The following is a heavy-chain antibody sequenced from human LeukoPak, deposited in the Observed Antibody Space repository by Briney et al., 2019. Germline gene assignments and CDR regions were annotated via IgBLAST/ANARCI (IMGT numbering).Heavy chain of an antibody. CDR1: GGSISSSSYY. J-gene: IGHJ1*01. CDR2: IYYSGST. V-gene: IGHV4-39*01. CDR3: ASSGWLAEYFQH. D-gene: IGHD6-25*01. Sequence: SETLSLTRTVSGGSISSSSYYWGWIRQPPGKGQEWIGSIYYSGSTYYNPSLKSRVTISVDTSNNQFSLKLRSVTAADTAVYYCASSGWLAEYFQHWGQGTLVTVSS.